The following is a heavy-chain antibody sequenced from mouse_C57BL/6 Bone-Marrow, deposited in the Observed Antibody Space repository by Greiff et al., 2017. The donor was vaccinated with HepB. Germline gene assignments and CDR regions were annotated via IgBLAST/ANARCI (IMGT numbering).Heavy chain of an antibody. Sequence: VQRVESGAELARPGASVKMSCKASGYTFTSYTMHWVKQRPGQGLEWIGYINPSSGYTKYNQKFKDKATLTADKSSSTAYMQLSSLTSEDSAVYYCAHYYGSLMDYWGQGTSVTVSS. CDR3: AHYYGSLMDY. V-gene: IGHV1-4*01. J-gene: IGHJ4*01. CDR1: GYTFTSYT. D-gene: IGHD1-1*01. CDR2: INPSSGYT.